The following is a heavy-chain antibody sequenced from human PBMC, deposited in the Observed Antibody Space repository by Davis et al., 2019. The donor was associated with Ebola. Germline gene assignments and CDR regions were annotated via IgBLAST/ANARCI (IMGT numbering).Heavy chain of an antibody. Sequence: AASVTVSCKSSRGTFSSYTISWVRQSPGQGLEWLGRMIPSLGRANYAQKFQGRVTITADTSTHTAYMELSMLRSDDTAMYYCTRGKWFDPWGQGTLVAVSS. J-gene: IGHJ5*02. CDR3: TRGKWFDP. CDR1: RGTFSSYT. V-gene: IGHV1-69*08. CDR2: MIPSLGRA.